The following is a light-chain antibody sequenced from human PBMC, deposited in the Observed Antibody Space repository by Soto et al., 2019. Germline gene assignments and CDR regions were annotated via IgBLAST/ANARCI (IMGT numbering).Light chain of an antibody. V-gene: IGKV1-5*03. Sequence: DIQITQSPSTLYATAGDRVTITCRASQSISAWLAWYQQKPGKAPKLLIYKASSLESGVPSRFTGSGSGTDFTLTISHLQPDDFATYYCQHYNSYSEAFGQGTKVDIK. CDR1: QSISAW. J-gene: IGKJ1*01. CDR3: QHYNSYSEA. CDR2: KAS.